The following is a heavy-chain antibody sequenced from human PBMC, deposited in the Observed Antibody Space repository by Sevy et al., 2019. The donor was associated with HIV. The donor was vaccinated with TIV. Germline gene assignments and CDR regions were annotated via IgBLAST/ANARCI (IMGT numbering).Heavy chain of an antibody. CDR1: GFTCNMYW. CDR2: IKEDGSQK. CDR3: ARYCSGGSCYSLLPHYYYGMDV. Sequence: GGSLRLSCAASGFTCNMYWMTWVRQAPGKGLEWVANIKEDGSQKNYLDSVKGRFIISRDNAKESLYLQINSLRAEDTAVYYCARYCSGGSCYSLLPHYYYGMDVWGQGTTVTVSS. V-gene: IGHV3-7*01. J-gene: IGHJ6*02. D-gene: IGHD2-15*01.